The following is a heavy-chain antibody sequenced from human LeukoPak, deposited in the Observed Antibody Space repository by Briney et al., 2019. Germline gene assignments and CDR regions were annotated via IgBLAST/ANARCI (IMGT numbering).Heavy chain of an antibody. V-gene: IGHV4-39*01. J-gene: IGHJ6*03. CDR1: GGSISSSSYY. CDR3: ARQPHYYYYYMDV. Sequence: SETLSLTCTVSGGSISSSSYYWGWIRQPPGKGLEWIGTIYYSGSTYYNPSLKRRVIISVDTSKNQFSLKLSSVPAADTAVYYCARQPHYYYYYMDVWGKGTTVTVSS. CDR2: IYYSGST.